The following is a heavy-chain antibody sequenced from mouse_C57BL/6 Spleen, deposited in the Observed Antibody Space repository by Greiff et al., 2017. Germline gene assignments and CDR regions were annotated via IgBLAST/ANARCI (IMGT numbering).Heavy chain of an antibody. D-gene: IGHD1-1*01. Sequence: QVQLQQSGPELVKPGASVKISCKASGYAFSSSWMNWVKQRPGKGLEWIGRIYPGDGDTNYNGKFKGKATLTADKSSSTAYMQLSSLTSEDSAVYFCAREGGFITTVAFDYWGQGTTLTVSS. CDR2: IYPGDGDT. V-gene: IGHV1-82*01. CDR3: AREGGFITTVAFDY. J-gene: IGHJ2*01. CDR1: GYAFSSSW.